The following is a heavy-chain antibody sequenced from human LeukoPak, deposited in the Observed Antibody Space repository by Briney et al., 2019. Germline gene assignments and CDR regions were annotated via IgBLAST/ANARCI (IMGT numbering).Heavy chain of an antibody. CDR2: TVSTGPST. V-gene: IGHV3-23*01. CDR1: GLPLSIFA. J-gene: IGHJ4*02. CDR3: AKDPGVVPAHYFDY. D-gene: IGHD2-2*01. Sequence: GGSLRLSCAASGLPLSIFAIHCVREPRGKRLEWFSGTVSTGPSTHYADSVKGRFTGSRDKYKDTLSLQMNSLRAEDTALYYCAKDPGVVPAHYFDYWGQETLVSVSS.